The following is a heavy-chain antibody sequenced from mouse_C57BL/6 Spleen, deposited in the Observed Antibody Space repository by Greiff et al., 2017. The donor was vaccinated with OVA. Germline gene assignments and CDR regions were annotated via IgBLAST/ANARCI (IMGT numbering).Heavy chain of an antibody. Sequence: EVKLVESGPGLVKPSQSLSLTCSVTGYSITSGYYWNWIRQFPGNKLEWMGYISYDGSNNYNPSLKNRISITRDTSKNQFFLKLNSVTTEDTATYYCASCDGYSYFDYWGQGTTLTVSS. CDR3: ASCDGYSYFDY. CDR1: GYSITSGYY. J-gene: IGHJ2*01. D-gene: IGHD2-3*01. V-gene: IGHV3-6*01. CDR2: ISYDGSN.